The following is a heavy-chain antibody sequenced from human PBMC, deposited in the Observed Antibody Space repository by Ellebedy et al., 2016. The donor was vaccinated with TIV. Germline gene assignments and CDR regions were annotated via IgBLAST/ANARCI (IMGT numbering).Heavy chain of an antibody. CDR1: GDSIRSYY. J-gene: IGHJ3*02. Sequence: MPGGSLRLSCTVSGDSIRSYYWSWIRQPPGKGLEWIGYIYYSGSTNYNPSLKSRVTISIDTSKNQFSLKLSSVTAADTAVYYCARRARITMIVVVITVGAFDIWGQGTMVTVSS. V-gene: IGHV4-59*12. CDR3: ARRARITMIVVVITVGAFDI. D-gene: IGHD3-22*01. CDR2: IYYSGST.